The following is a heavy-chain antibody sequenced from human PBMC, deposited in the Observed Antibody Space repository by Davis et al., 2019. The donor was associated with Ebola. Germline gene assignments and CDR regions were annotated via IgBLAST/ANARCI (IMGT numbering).Heavy chain of an antibody. Sequence: GESLKISCTVSQFSVSNNYMTWVRQAPGKGLEYVSAISSNGGSTYYANSVKGRFTISRDNSKNTLYLQMGSLRAEDMAVYYCARAVVPAAWFDYWGQGTLVTVSS. J-gene: IGHJ4*02. CDR3: ARAVVPAAWFDY. D-gene: IGHD2-2*01. CDR1: QFSVSNNY. V-gene: IGHV3-64*01. CDR2: ISSNGGST.